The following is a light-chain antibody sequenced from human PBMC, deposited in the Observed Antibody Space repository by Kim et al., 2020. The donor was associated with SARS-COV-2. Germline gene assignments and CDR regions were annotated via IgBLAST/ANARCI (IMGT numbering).Light chain of an antibody. J-gene: IGKJ5*01. CDR1: KHISNE. CDR3: LQHNNCQCT. Sequence: SSAVEGSPTISRATKHISNELLWYQQNTGRAPPRLLYDASSCQGGVPPRCFGSRSATEFTLTTSSLQPHDFSTYFCLQHNNCQCTFGQGTRLEIK. CDR2: DAS. V-gene: IGKV1-17*01.